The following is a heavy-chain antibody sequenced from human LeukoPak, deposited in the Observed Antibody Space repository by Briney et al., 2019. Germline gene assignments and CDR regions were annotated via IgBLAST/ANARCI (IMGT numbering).Heavy chain of an antibody. J-gene: IGHJ5*01. CDR2: VTGSGNSR. CDR3: ARVRYDSGWFDY. V-gene: IGHV3-48*04. D-gene: IGHD6-19*01. CDR1: GFTFNAYS. Sequence: GGSLRLSCAASGFTFNAYSMTWVRQAPGKGLECIASVTGSGNSRVFADSVKGRFSISRDNAKNSLDLQLNNLSAEDTATYYCARVRYDSGWFDYWGQGTLVTVSS.